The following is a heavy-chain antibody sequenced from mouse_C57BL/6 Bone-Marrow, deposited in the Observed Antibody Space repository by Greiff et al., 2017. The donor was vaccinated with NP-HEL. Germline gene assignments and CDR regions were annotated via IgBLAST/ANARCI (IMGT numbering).Heavy chain of an antibody. J-gene: IGHJ2*01. CDR3: ARHYYGSSSFDY. Sequence: EVKLMESGGGLVKPGGSLKLSCAASGFTFSDYGMHWVRQAPEKGLEWVAYISSGSSTIYYADTVKGRFTISRDNATNTLFLQMTSLRSEDTAMYYCARHYYGSSSFDYWGQGTTLTVSS. CDR1: GFTFSDYG. D-gene: IGHD1-1*01. V-gene: IGHV5-17*01. CDR2: ISSGSSTI.